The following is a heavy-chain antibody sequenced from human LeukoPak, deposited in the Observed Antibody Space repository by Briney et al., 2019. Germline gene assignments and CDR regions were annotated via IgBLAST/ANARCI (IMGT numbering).Heavy chain of an antibody. D-gene: IGHD6-13*01. J-gene: IGHJ6*03. CDR3: AGLPPGYSSSLLMDV. CDR1: GYTFTSYG. V-gene: IGHV1-18*01. Sequence: ASVKVSCKASGYTFTSYGISWVRQAPGQGLEWMGWISAYNGNTNYAQKLQGRVTMTTDTSTSTAYMELRSLRSDDTAVYYCAGLPPGYSSSLLMDVWGKGTTVTVSS. CDR2: ISAYNGNT.